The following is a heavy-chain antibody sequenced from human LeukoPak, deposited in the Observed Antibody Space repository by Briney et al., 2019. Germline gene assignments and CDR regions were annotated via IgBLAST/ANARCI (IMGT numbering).Heavy chain of an antibody. J-gene: IGHJ5*02. CDR3: ARDPGVYGSGSYYSGWFDP. V-gene: IGHV1-46*01. CDR1: GYTFTSYY. D-gene: IGHD3-10*01. Sequence: ASVKVTCKASGYTFTSYYMHWVRQAPGQGLEWMGIINPSGGSTSYAQKFQGRVTMTRDTSTSTVYMELSSLRSEDTAVYYCARDPGVYGSGSYYSGWFDPWGQGTLVTVSS. CDR2: INPSGGST.